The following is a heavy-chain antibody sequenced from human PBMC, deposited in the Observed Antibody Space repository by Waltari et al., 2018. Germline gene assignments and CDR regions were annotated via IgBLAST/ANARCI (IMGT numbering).Heavy chain of an antibody. J-gene: IGHJ4*01. D-gene: IGHD4-17*01. Sequence: QVQLXESGPGLVRPSETLSLTXAVSGYTISSGFWWAWFGQPPGKGPGWIGCIYYAGGSLYNPSLXGRAXIAXDRPXXQXPRSLSCRXXADTXVYYCANHEXXLPGNWGXGKLVTVSS. CDR2: IYYAGGS. V-gene: IGHV4-38-2*01. CDR1: GYTISSGFW. CDR3: ANHEXXLPGN.